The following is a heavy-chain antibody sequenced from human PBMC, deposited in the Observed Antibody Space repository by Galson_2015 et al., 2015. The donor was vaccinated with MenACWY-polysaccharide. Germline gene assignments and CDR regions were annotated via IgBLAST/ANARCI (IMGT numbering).Heavy chain of an antibody. CDR1: GFTFSSYS. D-gene: IGHD1-20*01. Sequence: SLRISGAASGFTFSSYSMNWVRQAPGKGLEWGSYISGSSSPINYADSVKGRFTISRDNAKNSLYLQMNSLRDEDTAVYYCARGPNWNFDYWVRGTLVTVSS. CDR3: ARGPNWNFDY. V-gene: IGHV3-48*02. CDR2: ISGSSSPI. J-gene: IGHJ4*02.